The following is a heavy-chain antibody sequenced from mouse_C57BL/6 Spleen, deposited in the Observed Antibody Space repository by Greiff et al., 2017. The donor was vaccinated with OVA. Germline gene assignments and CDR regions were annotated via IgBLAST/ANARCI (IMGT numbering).Heavy chain of an antibody. CDR1: GYTFTSYW. Sequence: QVQLQQPGAELVKPGASVKLSCKASGYTFTSYWMHWVKQRPGQGLEWIGMIHPNSGSTNYNEKFKSKATLTVDKSSSTAYMQLSSLTSEDSAVYYCARGDYYGSSYSWYFDGWGTGTTVTVSS. J-gene: IGHJ1*03. CDR3: ARGDYYGSSYSWYFDG. V-gene: IGHV1-64*01. CDR2: IHPNSGST. D-gene: IGHD1-1*01.